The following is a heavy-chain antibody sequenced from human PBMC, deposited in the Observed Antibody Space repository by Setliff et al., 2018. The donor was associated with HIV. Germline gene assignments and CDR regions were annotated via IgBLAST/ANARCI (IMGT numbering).Heavy chain of an antibody. CDR3: ARGLTRGGYYYYFYMDV. Sequence: SETLSLTCTVSGDSISTYYWSWIRQPPGKGLEWIGYIYTSGSTNYNPSLKSRVTISKDTSKNHFSLKLTSVTAADTAVYYCARGLTRGGYYYYFYMDVWGKGTTVTVSS. J-gene: IGHJ6*03. CDR2: IYTSGST. V-gene: IGHV4-4*08. D-gene: IGHD7-27*01. CDR1: GDSISTYY.